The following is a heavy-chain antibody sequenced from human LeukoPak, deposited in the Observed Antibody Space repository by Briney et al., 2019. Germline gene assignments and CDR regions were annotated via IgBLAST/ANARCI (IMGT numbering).Heavy chain of an antibody. CDR2: ISGSGGST. CDR1: GFTFSSYA. CDR3: AKDTERWFGVVMFDAFDI. J-gene: IGHJ3*02. D-gene: IGHD3-3*01. V-gene: IGHV3-23*01. Sequence: PGGSLRLSCAASGFTFSSYAMSWVRQAPGKGLEWVSAISGSGGSTYYADSVKGRFTISRDNSKNTLYLQMNSLRAEDTAVYYCAKDTERWFGVVMFDAFDIWGQGTMVTVSS.